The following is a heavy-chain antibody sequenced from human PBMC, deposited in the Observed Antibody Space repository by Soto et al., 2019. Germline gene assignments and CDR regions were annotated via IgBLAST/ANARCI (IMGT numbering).Heavy chain of an antibody. CDR1: GFTFSGPA. J-gene: IGHJ4*02. V-gene: IGHV3-73*01. Sequence: EVQLVESGGGLVQPGGSLKHSCAASGFTFSGPAMHRVRQASGTGLEWVGRIRSKANSYATEYAASVKGRFTISRDDSKNTVYLQMNSLKTEDTAVYYCTRRAYSSGWYFDYWGQGTLVTVSS. D-gene: IGHD6-19*01. CDR2: IRSKANSYAT. CDR3: TRRAYSSGWYFDY.